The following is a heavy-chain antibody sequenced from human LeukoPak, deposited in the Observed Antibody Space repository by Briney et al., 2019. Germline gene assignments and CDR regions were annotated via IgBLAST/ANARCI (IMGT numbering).Heavy chain of an antibody. Sequence: PGGSLRLSCAASRFTFSSYSMNWVRQAPGKGLEWVSSISSSGSYIYYADSVKGRFTISRDNAKNSLYLQMNSLRAEDTAVYYCARDLGYGDYPYYFDYWGQGTLVTVSS. D-gene: IGHD4-17*01. J-gene: IGHJ4*02. V-gene: IGHV3-21*01. CDR2: ISSSGSYI. CDR3: ARDLGYGDYPYYFDY. CDR1: RFTFSSYS.